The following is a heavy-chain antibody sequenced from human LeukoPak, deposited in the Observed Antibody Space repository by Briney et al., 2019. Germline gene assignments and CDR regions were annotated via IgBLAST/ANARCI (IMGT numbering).Heavy chain of an antibody. D-gene: IGHD2-2*01. J-gene: IGHJ4*02. CDR1: GFTFSSYW. CDR2: IKQDGSEK. CDR3: ARDQRYCSSSSCPWEPFDY. Sequence: GGSLRLSCAASGFTFSSYWMSWVRQAPGKGLECVANIKQDGSEKYYVNSVKGRFTISRDNAKNSLYLQMNSLRAEDTAVYYCARDQRYCSSSSCPWEPFDYWGQGTLVTVSS. V-gene: IGHV3-7*05.